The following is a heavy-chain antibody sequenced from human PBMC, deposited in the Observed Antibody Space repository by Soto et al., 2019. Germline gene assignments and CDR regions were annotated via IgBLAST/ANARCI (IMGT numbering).Heavy chain of an antibody. Sequence: ASVKVSCKASGYSFTGYSMHWVRQAPGQGLEWMGCINPMNGTTNYARKFQGRVTMTRDESTSTAYMELRRLRSEDTAVYYCARDRDDYGSGNYYNRIDFWGQGTLVTVSS. D-gene: IGHD3-10*01. J-gene: IGHJ4*02. V-gene: IGHV1-2*02. CDR2: INPMNGTT. CDR1: GYSFTGYS. CDR3: ARDRDDYGSGNYYNRIDF.